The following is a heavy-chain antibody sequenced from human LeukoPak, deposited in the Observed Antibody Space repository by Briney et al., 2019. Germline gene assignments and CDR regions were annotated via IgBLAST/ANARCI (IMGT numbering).Heavy chain of an antibody. D-gene: IGHD2-2*01. CDR2: IYYSGST. CDR3: AREGRYCSSTSCYGSGNIDY. J-gene: IGHJ4*02. Sequence: PSETLSLTCTVSGGSISSSSYYWGWIRQPPGKGPEWIGSIYYSGSTYYNPSLKSRVTISVDTSKNQFSLKLSSVTAADTAVYYCAREGRYCSSTSCYGSGNIDYWGQGTLVTVSS. CDR1: GGSISSSSYY. V-gene: IGHV4-39*02.